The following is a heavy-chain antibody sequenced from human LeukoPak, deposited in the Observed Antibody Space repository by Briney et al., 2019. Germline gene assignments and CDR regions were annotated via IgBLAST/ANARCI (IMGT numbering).Heavy chain of an antibody. CDR1: GGSINTSY. V-gene: IGHV4-59*01. Sequence: PSETLSLTCTVSGGSINTSYWSWIRQPPGKGLEWIGYIYYSGNTNYNPSLKSRVTISVDTSKNQFSLKLSSVTAADTAVYYCARDFVNNWFDPWGQGTLVTVSS. D-gene: IGHD3-3*01. CDR2: IYYSGNT. J-gene: IGHJ5*02. CDR3: ARDFVNNWFDP.